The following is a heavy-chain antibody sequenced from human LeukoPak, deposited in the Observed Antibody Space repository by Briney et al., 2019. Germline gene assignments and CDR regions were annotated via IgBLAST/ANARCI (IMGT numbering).Heavy chain of an antibody. CDR2: IYPGDSDT. Sequence: GESLKISCKGSRYSFTSYWIGWVRQMPGKGLEWMGIIYPGDSDTRYSPSFQGQVTISADKSISTAYLQWSSPKASDTAIYYCARPRGYSYGYFDYWGQGTLVTVSS. D-gene: IGHD5-18*01. V-gene: IGHV5-51*01. CDR1: RYSFTSYW. CDR3: ARPRGYSYGYFDY. J-gene: IGHJ4*02.